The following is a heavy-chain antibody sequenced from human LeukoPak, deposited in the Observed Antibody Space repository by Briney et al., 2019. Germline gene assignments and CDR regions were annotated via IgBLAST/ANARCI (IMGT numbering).Heavy chain of an antibody. Sequence: PSETLSLTCTVSGGSISSYYWSWIRQPPGKGLEWIGYIYYSGSTNYNPSLKGRVTISVDTSKNQFSLKLSSVTAADTAVYYCARGRDSYGYYFDYWGQGTLVTVSS. CDR1: GGSISSYY. D-gene: IGHD5-18*01. CDR2: IYYSGST. V-gene: IGHV4-59*01. J-gene: IGHJ4*02. CDR3: ARGRDSYGYYFDY.